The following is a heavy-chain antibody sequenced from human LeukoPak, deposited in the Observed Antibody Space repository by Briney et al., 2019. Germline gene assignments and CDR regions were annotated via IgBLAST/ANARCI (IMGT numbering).Heavy chain of an antibody. D-gene: IGHD5-18*01. CDR2: INPNSGGT. J-gene: IGHJ3*02. Sequence: ASVKVSCKASGYTLTDYYMHWVRQAPGQGLEWMGWINPNSGGTNYAQKFQGWVTMTRDTSISTAYVELSRLRSDDTAVYYCARDSHRDTAMVTYDAFDIWGQGTMVTVSS. CDR1: GYTLTDYY. V-gene: IGHV1-2*04. CDR3: ARDSHRDTAMVTYDAFDI.